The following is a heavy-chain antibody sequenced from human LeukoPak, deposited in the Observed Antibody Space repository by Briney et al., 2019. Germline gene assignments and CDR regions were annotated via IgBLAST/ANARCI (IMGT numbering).Heavy chain of an antibody. J-gene: IGHJ4*02. V-gene: IGHV4-30-2*01. D-gene: IGHD6-25*01. Sequence: SETLSLTCTVSGDSISSGGYSWSWIRQPPGKGLEWIGYIYHIGYISQSRNIYQNPSLKSRVTISLDTSRNQFSLKLSSVTAADTAVYYCVMTLGGREVDYWGQGTLVTVSS. CDR3: VMTLGGREVDY. CDR2: ISQSRNI. CDR1: GDSISSGGYS.